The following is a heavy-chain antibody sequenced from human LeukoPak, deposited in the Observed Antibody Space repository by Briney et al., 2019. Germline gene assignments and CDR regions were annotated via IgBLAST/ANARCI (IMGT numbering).Heavy chain of an antibody. D-gene: IGHD6-19*01. CDR3: AGGLRRLGYNWFDP. CDR2: INHSGST. Sequence: SETLSLTCAVYGGSFSGYYWSWIRQPPGKGLEWIGEINHSGSTNYNPSVKSRVTISVDTSKNQFSLKLSSVTAADTAVYYCAGGLRRLGYNWFDPWGQGTLVTVSS. J-gene: IGHJ5*02. CDR1: GGSFSGYY. V-gene: IGHV4-34*01.